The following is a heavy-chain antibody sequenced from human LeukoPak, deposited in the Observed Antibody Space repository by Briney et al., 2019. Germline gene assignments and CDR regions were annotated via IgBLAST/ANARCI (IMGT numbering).Heavy chain of an antibody. V-gene: IGHV4-30-4*01. D-gene: IGHD6-19*01. Sequence: SETLSLTCTVSGDSISDGDYYWSWIRQPPGKGLEWIGYIYHSGSTYYNPSLKSRVTISVDRSKNQFSLKLSSVTAADTAVYYCARGKSSGWSCFDYWGQGTLVTVSS. J-gene: IGHJ4*02. CDR1: GDSISDGDYY. CDR3: ARGKSSGWSCFDY. CDR2: IYHSGST.